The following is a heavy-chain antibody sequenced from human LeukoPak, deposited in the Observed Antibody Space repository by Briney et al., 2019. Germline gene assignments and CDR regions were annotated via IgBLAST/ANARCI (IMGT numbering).Heavy chain of an antibody. V-gene: IGHV3-7*01. CDR3: VRQMVGASFDY. D-gene: IGHD1-26*01. Sequence: GGSLRLSCAASGFTLSNYWMSWVRQAPGKGLEWVANIKQDGSETYYVDSVRGRFTFSRDNAENSVYLQMNSLRAEDTAVYYCVRQMVGASFDYWGQGTLVTVSS. CDR2: IKQDGSET. CDR1: GFTLSNYW. J-gene: IGHJ4*02.